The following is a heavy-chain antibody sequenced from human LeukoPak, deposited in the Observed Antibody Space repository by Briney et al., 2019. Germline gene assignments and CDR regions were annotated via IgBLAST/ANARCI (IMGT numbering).Heavy chain of an antibody. J-gene: IGHJ4*02. CDR3: ARDATPRNFDY. D-gene: IGHD1-14*01. V-gene: IGHV1-18*01. Sequence: WASVKASCKASGYTFSDFGISWVRQAPGQGLEWMGWISPFNGNTNYAQNFQGRVTMTADTLTNTAHMELRSLRSDDTAVYYCARDATPRNFDYWGQGTLVTVSS. CDR1: GYTFSDFG. CDR2: ISPFNGNT.